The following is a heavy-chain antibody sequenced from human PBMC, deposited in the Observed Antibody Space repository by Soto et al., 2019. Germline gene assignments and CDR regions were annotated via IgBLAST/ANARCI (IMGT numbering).Heavy chain of an antibody. J-gene: IGHJ4*02. D-gene: IGHD3-22*01. Sequence: SETLSLTCTVSGDSVNSFHYYWSWIRQPPGKGLEWIGYIYYSGTTYYNPSLKSRVTISADTSENQFSLYLSSVTAADTAVYYCTRGYYYDSSPWPPGEWGQGTLVTV. V-gene: IGHV4-30-4*01. CDR3: TRGYYYDSSPWPPGE. CDR1: GDSVNSFHYY. CDR2: IYYSGTT.